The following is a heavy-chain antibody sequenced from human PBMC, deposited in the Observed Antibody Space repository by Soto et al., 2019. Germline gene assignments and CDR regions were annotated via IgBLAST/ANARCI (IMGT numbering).Heavy chain of an antibody. CDR3: AIGGDYFLSRSCFDP. J-gene: IGHJ5*02. CDR2: IIPIFGTA. CDR1: GGTFSSYA. Sequence: QVQLVQSGAEVKKPGSSVKVSCKASGGTFSSYAISWVRQAPGQGLEWMGGIIPIFGTANYAQKFQGRVTLTADESTSTAYLDLSSLRSEDTAVHYCAIGGDYFLSRSCFDPWGQGTLVTVSS. V-gene: IGHV1-69*12. D-gene: IGHD4-17*01.